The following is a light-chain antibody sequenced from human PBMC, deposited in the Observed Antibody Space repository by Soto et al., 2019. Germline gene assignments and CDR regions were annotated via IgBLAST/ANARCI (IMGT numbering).Light chain of an antibody. Sequence: PCIMSTYLGDRVTITWRASQGISSWLAWYQQKPGKAPKLLIYAATILQSGVPSRFSGSESGTDFSLTISSLQAEDFASYYCQQSSDFTLTFGGGTKVDIK. CDR2: AAT. CDR3: QQSSDFTLT. CDR1: QGISSW. J-gene: IGKJ4*01. V-gene: IGKV1D-12*01.